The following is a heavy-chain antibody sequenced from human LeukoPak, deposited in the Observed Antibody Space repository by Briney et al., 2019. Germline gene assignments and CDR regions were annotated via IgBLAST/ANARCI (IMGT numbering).Heavy chain of an antibody. J-gene: IGHJ4*02. V-gene: IGHV1-46*01. CDR2: INPSGGST. CDR1: GYTFTSYY. Sequence: ASVKVSCKASGYTFTSYYMHWVRQAPGQGLEWMGIINPSGGSTSYAQKFQGRVTMTRDMSTSTVYMELSSLRSEDTAVYYCAREAYCGGDCYSAYFDYWGQGTLVTVSS. D-gene: IGHD2-21*02. CDR3: AREAYCGGDCYSAYFDY.